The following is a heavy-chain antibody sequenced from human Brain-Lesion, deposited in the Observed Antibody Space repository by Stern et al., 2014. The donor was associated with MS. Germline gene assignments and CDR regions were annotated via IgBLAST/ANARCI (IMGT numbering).Heavy chain of an antibody. Sequence: QVQLQQSGPGLVKPSETLSLSCTVSGGSINSSSYYWGWVRQPPGKGLEWIGSIYYSGSSYSNPSLKRRLALSVDHSKHPFSLRLSSVTAADTAVYYCARLGVMVTFGGVIAPSDFDSWGQGTLVTVSS. CDR3: ARLGVMVTFGGVIAPSDFDS. D-gene: IGHD3-16*02. CDR2: IYYSGSS. J-gene: IGHJ4*02. V-gene: IGHV4-39*02. CDR1: GGSINSSSYY.